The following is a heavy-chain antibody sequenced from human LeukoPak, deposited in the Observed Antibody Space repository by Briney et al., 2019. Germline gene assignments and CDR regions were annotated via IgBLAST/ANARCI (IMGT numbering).Heavy chain of an antibody. J-gene: IGHJ6*03. CDR2: IYYSGST. CDR1: GGSISSYY. V-gene: IGHV4-59*01. CDR3: ARGGPPGYYYDYYMDV. Sequence: SETLSLTCTVSGGSISSYYWSWIRQPPGKGLEWIGYIYYSGSTNYNPSLKSRVTISVDTSKNQFSLKLTSVTAADTAVYFCARGGPPGYYYDYYMDVWGKGTTVTISS.